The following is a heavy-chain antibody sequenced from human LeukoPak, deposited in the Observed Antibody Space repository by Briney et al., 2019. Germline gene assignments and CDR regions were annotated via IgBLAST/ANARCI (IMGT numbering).Heavy chain of an antibody. CDR1: GFTFRDHW. CDR2: IKQDESEK. V-gene: IGHV3-7*03. D-gene: IGHD6-13*01. Sequence: GGSLRLSCAASGFTFRDHWMHWVRQAPGKGLEWVANIKQDESEKYYVDPVKGRFTISRDNSKNTLYLQMNSLRAEDTAVYYCARGHIAAAGLFDYWGQGTLVTVSS. J-gene: IGHJ4*02. CDR3: ARGHIAAAGLFDY.